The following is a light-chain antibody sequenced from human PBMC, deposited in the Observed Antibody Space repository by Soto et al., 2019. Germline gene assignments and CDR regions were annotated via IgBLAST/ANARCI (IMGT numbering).Light chain of an antibody. CDR2: DAS. V-gene: IGKV1-5*01. J-gene: IGKJ1*01. CDR1: QSISSW. CDR3: QQYNSYSRGT. Sequence: DIQMPQSPSPLSASVGDRVTITCRASQSISSWLAWYQQKPGKAPKLLIYDASSLESGVPSRFSGSGSGTEFTLTISSLQPDDFATYYCQQYNSYSRGTFGQGTKVDIK.